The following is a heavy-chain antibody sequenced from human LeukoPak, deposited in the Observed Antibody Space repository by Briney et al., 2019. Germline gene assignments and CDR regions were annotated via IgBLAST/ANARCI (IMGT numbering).Heavy chain of an antibody. D-gene: IGHD6-13*01. CDR3: ARDYGSPKYYYYYYMDV. Sequence: GGTLRLSCAASGFPFSSHGMGWVRQAPGKGLEWVSGIIGGGGSTYYADSVKGRFTISGDNSRNTLFLQMNSLRAEDTAVYYCARDYGSPKYYYYYYMDVWGKGTTVTVSS. CDR1: GFPFSSHG. J-gene: IGHJ6*03. CDR2: IIGGGGST. V-gene: IGHV3-23*01.